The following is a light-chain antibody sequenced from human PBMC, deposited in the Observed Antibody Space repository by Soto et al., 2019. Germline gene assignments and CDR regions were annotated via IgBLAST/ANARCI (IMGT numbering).Light chain of an antibody. CDR3: LSYDTSLRGV. CDR2: ANT. V-gene: IGLV1-40*01. J-gene: IGLJ2*01. CDR1: SSNIGAGFD. Sequence: QPVLTQPPSVSGAPGQTVTISCTGTSSNIGAGFDVHWYQQLPGAAPKLLIYANTDRPSGVPARFSGSKPVTSASLAITGLQPEDEADYFCLSYDTSLRGVFGGGTKLTVL.